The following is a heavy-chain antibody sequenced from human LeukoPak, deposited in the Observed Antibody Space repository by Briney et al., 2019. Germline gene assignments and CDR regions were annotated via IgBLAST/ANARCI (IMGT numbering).Heavy chain of an antibody. Sequence: PSETLSLTCTVSGGSISSYYWSWIRQPAGKGLEWIGRIYTSGSTNYNPSLKSRVTMSGDTSKNQFSLKLSSVTAADTAVYYCARMRTYCSGGSCYGPGGMDVWGQGTTVTDSS. D-gene: IGHD2-15*01. J-gene: IGHJ6*02. V-gene: IGHV4-4*07. CDR1: GGSISSYY. CDR3: ARMRTYCSGGSCYGPGGMDV. CDR2: IYTSGST.